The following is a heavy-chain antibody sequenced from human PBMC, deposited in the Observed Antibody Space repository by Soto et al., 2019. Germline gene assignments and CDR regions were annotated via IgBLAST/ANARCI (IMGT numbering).Heavy chain of an antibody. D-gene: IGHD3-22*01. J-gene: IGHJ2*01. V-gene: IGHV4-30-4*01. CDR3: ARMSYYYDKWYFDL. Sequence: QLHESGPGVVKPSETLSLTCTVSGDSINNNDYYWNWIRPTQGKGLEWIGYVYYSGSTHYIPSLKIRLSMSVDTSKNQVSLKLSSVTAADTAIYYCARMSYYYDKWYFDLWGRGTLGPGSS. CDR1: GDSINNNDYY. CDR2: VYYSGST.